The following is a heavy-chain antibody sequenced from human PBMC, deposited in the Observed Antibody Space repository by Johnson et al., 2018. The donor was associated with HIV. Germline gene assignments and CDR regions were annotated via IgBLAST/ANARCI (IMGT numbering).Heavy chain of an antibody. CDR2: IYSGGST. V-gene: IGHV3-66*02. Sequence: QLVESGGGLVPPGGSLSLSCAASGFTVNSNYMSWVRQAPGKGLEWVSVIYSGGSTYYADSVKGRFTISRDNSKNTLYLQMNSLRAEETAVYYCPREGAWSSSWYHDAFDIWGQGTMVTVSS. CDR3: PREGAWSSSWYHDAFDI. D-gene: IGHD6-13*01. CDR1: GFTVNSNY. J-gene: IGHJ3*02.